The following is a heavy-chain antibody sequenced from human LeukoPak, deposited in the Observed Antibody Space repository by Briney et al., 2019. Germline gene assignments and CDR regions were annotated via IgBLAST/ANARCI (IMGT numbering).Heavy chain of an antibody. J-gene: IGHJ4*02. D-gene: IGHD3-9*01. CDR3: ARANPYDILTGYYRVIDY. Sequence: SETLSLTCTVSGGSVSSGTYYWSWIRQPPGKGLEWIGYIYYSGSTNYNPSLKSRVTISVNTSMNQFSLKLSSVTAADTAVYYCARANPYDILTGYYRVIDYWGQGTLVTVSS. CDR2: IYYSGST. V-gene: IGHV4-61*01. CDR1: GGSVSSGTYY.